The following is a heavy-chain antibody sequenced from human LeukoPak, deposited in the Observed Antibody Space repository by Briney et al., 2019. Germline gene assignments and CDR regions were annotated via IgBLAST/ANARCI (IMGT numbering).Heavy chain of an antibody. Sequence: GGSLRLSCVASGFTFNNYAMSWVRQAPGRGLEWASSTAGSGISKDYADSVKGRFTISRDNSKNTLYLQMNSLRAEDTAVYYCAKKPGSYHNVWGQGTLVTVSS. CDR1: GFTFNNYA. CDR2: TAGSGISK. CDR3: AKKPGSYHNV. V-gene: IGHV3-23*01. J-gene: IGHJ4*02. D-gene: IGHD1-14*01.